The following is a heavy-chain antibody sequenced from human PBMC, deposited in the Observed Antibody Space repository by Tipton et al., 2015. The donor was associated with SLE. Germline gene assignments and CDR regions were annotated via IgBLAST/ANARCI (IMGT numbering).Heavy chain of an antibody. CDR2: IYHSGST. CDR1: GGSISSSNW. V-gene: IGHV4-4*02. CDR3: ARGWDYLDQAGIDY. J-gene: IGHJ4*02. D-gene: IGHD1-7*01. Sequence: TLSLTCAVSGGSISSSNWWSWVRQPPGKGLEWIGEIYHSGSTNYNPSLKSRVTISVDTSKNQFSLKLSSVTAADTAVYYCARGWDYLDQAGIDYWGQGTLVTVSS.